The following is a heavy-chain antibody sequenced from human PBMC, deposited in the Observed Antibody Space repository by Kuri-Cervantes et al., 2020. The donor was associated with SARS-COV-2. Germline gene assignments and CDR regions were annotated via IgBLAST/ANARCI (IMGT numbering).Heavy chain of an antibody. V-gene: IGHV3-30*18. CDR3: AKDLGYGGNSAGYGMDV. D-gene: IGHD4-23*01. J-gene: IGHJ6*02. CDR2: TAYDGITT. CDR1: GFTFSSYG. Sequence: GGSLRLPCAASGFTFSSYGMHWVRQAPGKGLEWGGVTAYDGITTYYADPVKGRFTISRDNSKNTLFLQMNSLRVEDTAGYYCAKDLGYGGNSAGYGMDVWGQGTTVTVSS.